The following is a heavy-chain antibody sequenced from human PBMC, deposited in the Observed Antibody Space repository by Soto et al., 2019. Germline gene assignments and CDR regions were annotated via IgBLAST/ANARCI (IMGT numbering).Heavy chain of an antibody. J-gene: IGHJ4*02. D-gene: IGHD2-2*01. V-gene: IGHV4-39*01. CDR2: ISYSGAT. CDR3: ARHGLGYCTSTSCYVDY. Sequence: PSETLSLTCTVSGASLSSSDNYWGWIRQPPGKGLEWIGTISYSGATYYTPPLKSRVTISVDTSKTQFSLKLTSVTAADTAVYYCARHGLGYCTSTSCYVDYWGQGTLVTVSS. CDR1: GASLSSSDNY.